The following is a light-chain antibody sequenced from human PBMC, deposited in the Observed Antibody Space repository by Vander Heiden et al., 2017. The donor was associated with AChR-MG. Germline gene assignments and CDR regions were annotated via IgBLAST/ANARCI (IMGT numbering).Light chain of an antibody. CDR1: SSYVGGYKY. J-gene: IGLJ1*01. CDR3: SSYTTSSTGV. CDR2: DVS. V-gene: IGLV2-14*03. Sequence: QSALTQPASVSGSPGQSITISCTGTSSYVGGYKYVSWYQQHPGKAPKLMIYDVSNRPSGVSNRFSGSKSGNTASLTISGLQAEDEADYYCSSYTTSSTGVFGTGTQVTVL.